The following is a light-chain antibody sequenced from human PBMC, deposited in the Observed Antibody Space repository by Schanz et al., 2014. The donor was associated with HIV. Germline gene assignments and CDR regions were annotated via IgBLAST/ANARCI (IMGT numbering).Light chain of an antibody. CDR3: QQSYSAAFT. Sequence: IQMTQSPSSLSASVGDSVTVACRSSRTISTFLNWYQQMPGRAPKLLIYAASTLESGVPSRFNGSGSGTDFTLTISSLQPEDSATYYCQQSYSAAFTFGGGTRVDI. CDR1: RTISTF. V-gene: IGKV1-39*01. CDR2: AAS. J-gene: IGKJ4*01.